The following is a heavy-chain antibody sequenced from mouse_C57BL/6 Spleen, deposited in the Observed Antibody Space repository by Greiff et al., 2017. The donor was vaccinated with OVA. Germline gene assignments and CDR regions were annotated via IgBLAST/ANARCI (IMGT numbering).Heavy chain of an antibody. CDR2: ISSGSSAI. D-gene: IGHD1-1*01. CDR1: GFTFSDYG. CDR3: AKYGSSSYYAMDY. V-gene: IGHV5-17*01. Sequence: VQLKESGGGLVKPGGSLKLSCAASGFTFSDYGMHWVRQAPEKGLEWVAYISSGSSAIYYADTVKGRFTISRDNAKNTLFLQMTSLRSEDTAMYYCAKYGSSSYYAMDYWGQGTSVTVSS. J-gene: IGHJ4*01.